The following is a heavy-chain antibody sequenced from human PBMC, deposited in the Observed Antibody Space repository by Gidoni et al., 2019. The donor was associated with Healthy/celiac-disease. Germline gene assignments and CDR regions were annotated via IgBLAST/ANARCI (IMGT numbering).Heavy chain of an antibody. J-gene: IGHJ4*02. CDR1: GDSISSYF. V-gene: IGHV4-4*07. Sequence: QVQLQESGPGLVKPSETLSLTCTASGDSISSYFWSWIRQPAGKGLEWIGRIYTSGSTNYNPSLKSRVTMSVDTSKNQFSLRLNSVTAADTAVYYCARDPPSIPMAGPSLYYFDFWGQGTLVTVSS. CDR3: ARDPPSIPMAGPSLYYFDF. D-gene: IGHD6-19*01. CDR2: IYTSGST.